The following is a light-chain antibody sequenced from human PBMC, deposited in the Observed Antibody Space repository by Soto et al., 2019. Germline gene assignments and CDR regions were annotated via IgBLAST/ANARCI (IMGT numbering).Light chain of an antibody. CDR3: AAWDDSLSGRV. CDR2: RNN. V-gene: IGLV1-47*01. CDR1: SSNIGSNY. J-gene: IGLJ2*01. Sequence: QSVLTQPPSASGTPGQWVTISCSGSSSNIGSNYVYWYQQLPGTAPKLLIYRNNQRPSGVPVRFSGSKSGSSASLAISGLRSEDEDDYYCAAWDDSLSGRVFGGGTKLTVL.